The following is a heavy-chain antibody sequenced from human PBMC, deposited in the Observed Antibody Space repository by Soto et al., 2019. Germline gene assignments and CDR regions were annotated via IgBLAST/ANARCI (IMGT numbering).Heavy chain of an antibody. CDR1: VFPFGANA. CDR2: LSNTGRRT. D-gene: IGHD1-26*01. J-gene: IGHJ4*02. V-gene: IGHV3-23*01. Sequence: GGSLRLSCVVSVFPFGANAMSWVRQAPGKGLEWVSGLSNTGRRTSYADSVKGRFNISRDNSENTVYLQMNSLRVEDTAVYYCATEMGATQGPFDNWGQRTLVSVTS. CDR3: ATEMGATQGPFDN.